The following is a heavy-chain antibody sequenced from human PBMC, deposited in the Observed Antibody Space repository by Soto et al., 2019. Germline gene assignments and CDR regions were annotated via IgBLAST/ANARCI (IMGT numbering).Heavy chain of an antibody. CDR1: GYTCTSYD. V-gene: IGHV1-8*01. J-gene: IGHJ4*02. CDR3: ARAYYDFWSGYYITVDC. Sequence: QVQLVQSGAEVKKHGASVKVSCKDSGYTCTSYDINWVRQATGQGLEWMGWMNPNSSNTGYAQKLQGRVTMTSNTSVSTAYMGMSSLRSGDMGVYYCARAYYDFWSGYYITVDCWGQGTLVTVSS. D-gene: IGHD3-3*01. CDR2: MNPNSSNT.